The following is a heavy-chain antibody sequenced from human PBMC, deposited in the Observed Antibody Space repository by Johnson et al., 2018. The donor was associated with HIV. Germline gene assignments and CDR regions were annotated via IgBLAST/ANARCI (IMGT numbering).Heavy chain of an antibody. CDR3: ASTNWNDGSGGAFDI. D-gene: IGHD1-20*01. J-gene: IGHJ3*02. CDR1: GFTFSSYG. CDR2: IWYDGSNK. Sequence: VQLLESGGGLVQPGGSLRLSCAASGFTFSSYGMHWVRQAPGKGLEWVAVIWYDGSNKYYADSVKGRFTISRDNSKNTLYLQMASLRADDMAVYYFASTNWNDGSGGAFDIWGQGTMVTVSS. V-gene: IGHV3-33*01.